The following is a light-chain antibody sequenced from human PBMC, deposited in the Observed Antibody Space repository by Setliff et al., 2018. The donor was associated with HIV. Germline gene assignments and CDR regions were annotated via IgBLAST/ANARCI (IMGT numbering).Light chain of an antibody. Sequence: SVLTQPPSVSGAPGQRVTISCTGSSSNIGAGYDVHWYQQLPGTAPKLLVYGNTNRPSGVPDRFSGSRSGTSASLAITGLQAEDETDYYCQSYDSILSGSLFGGGTKVTVL. J-gene: IGLJ2*01. CDR2: GNT. V-gene: IGLV1-40*01. CDR1: SSNIGAGYD. CDR3: QSYDSILSGSL.